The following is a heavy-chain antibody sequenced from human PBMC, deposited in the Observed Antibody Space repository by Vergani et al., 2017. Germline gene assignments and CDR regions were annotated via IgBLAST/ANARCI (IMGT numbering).Heavy chain of an antibody. V-gene: IGHV3-30*03. D-gene: IGHD3-16*02. J-gene: IGHJ4*02. CDR1: GFTFSSYG. CDR3: ASQRYVWWSYRYWRGAFYFDY. Sequence: QVQLVESGGGVVKPGRSLRLSCAASGFTFSSYGMHWVRQAPGKGLEWVAVISYDGSNKYYADSVKGRFTISRDNSKNTLYLQMNSLRAEDTAVYYCASQRYVWWSYRYWRGAFYFDYWGQGTLVTVSS. CDR2: ISYDGSNK.